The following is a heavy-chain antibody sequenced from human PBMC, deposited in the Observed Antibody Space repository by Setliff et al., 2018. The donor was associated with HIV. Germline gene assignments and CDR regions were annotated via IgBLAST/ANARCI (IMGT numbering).Heavy chain of an antibody. CDR2: INHSGST. CDR3: ARDAPWDSYGLDY. V-gene: IGHV4-34*01. D-gene: IGHD5-18*01. Sequence: SETLSLTCAVYGGSFNGYSWTWIRQPPGKGLEWIGGINHSGSTNYNPSLKSRVTMSLDSSRKQFSLRLISVTAADTAVYYCARDAPWDSYGLDYWGQGTLVTSPQ. CDR1: GGSFNGYS. J-gene: IGHJ4*02.